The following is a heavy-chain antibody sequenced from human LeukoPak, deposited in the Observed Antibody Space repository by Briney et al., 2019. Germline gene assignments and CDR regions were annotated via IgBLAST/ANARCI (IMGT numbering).Heavy chain of an antibody. CDR1: GFTFRDYS. D-gene: IGHD5-24*01. J-gene: IGHJ4*02. Sequence: PGGSLRLSCAASGFTFRDYSMNWVRQAPGKGLEWVSYISSRSSTIYYADSVKGRFTISRDNARNSLYLQMNSLGVEDTAVYYCASGYSVGDYWGQGTLVTVSS. CDR2: ISSRSSTI. V-gene: IGHV3-48*01. CDR3: ASGYSVGDY.